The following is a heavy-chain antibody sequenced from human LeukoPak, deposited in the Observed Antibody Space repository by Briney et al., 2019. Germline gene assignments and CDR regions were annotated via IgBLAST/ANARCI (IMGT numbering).Heavy chain of an antibody. CDR3: ARDLESIVVVVASTFDI. D-gene: IGHD2-15*01. CDR2: INPNSGGT. Sequence: ASVEVSCKASGYTFTGYYMHWVRQAPGQGLEWMGWINPNSGGTNYAQKFQGRVTMTRDTSISTAYMELSRLRSDDTAVYYCARDLESIVVVVASTFDIWGQGTMVTVSS. J-gene: IGHJ3*02. V-gene: IGHV1-2*02. CDR1: GYTFTGYY.